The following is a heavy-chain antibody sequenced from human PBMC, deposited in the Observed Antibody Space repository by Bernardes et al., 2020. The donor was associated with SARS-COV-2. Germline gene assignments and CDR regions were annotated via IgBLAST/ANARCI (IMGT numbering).Heavy chain of an antibody. Sequence: GGSLRVSCAASGFTFSSYSMNWVRQAPGKGLEWVSSISSSSSYIYYADSVKGRFTISRDNAKNSLYLQMNSLRAEDTAVYYCATVFTVTEDYYYGMDVWGQGNTVTVSS. D-gene: IGHD4-17*01. CDR2: ISSSSSYI. CDR1: GFTFSSYS. J-gene: IGHJ6*02. V-gene: IGHV3-21*01. CDR3: ATVFTVTEDYYYGMDV.